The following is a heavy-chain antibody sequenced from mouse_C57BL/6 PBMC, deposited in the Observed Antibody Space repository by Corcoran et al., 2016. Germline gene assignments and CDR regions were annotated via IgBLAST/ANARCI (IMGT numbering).Heavy chain of an antibody. Sequence: QVQLQQSGAELVKPGASVKISCKASGYAFSSYWMNWVKQRPGKGLEWIGQIYPGDGDTNYNGKFKGKATLTADKSSSTAYMQLSSLTSEDSAVYFCARSSYYYGSSHYYAMDYWGQGTSVTVSS. V-gene: IGHV1-80*01. CDR2: IYPGDGDT. CDR3: ARSSYYYGSSHYYAMDY. J-gene: IGHJ4*01. CDR1: GYAFSSYW. D-gene: IGHD1-1*01.